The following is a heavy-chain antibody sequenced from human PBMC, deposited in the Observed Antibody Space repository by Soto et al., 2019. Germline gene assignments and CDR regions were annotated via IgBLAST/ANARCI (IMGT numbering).Heavy chain of an antibody. J-gene: IGHJ3*02. CDR3: AKVDSYYYDSVVGDAFDI. CDR1: GFTFSSYA. Sequence: GGSLRLSCAASGFTFSSYAMSWVRQAPGKGLEWVSAISGSGGSTYYADSVKGRFTISRDNSKNTLYLQMNSLRAEDTAVYYCAKVDSYYYDSVVGDAFDIWGQGTMVTVSS. V-gene: IGHV3-23*01. CDR2: ISGSGGST. D-gene: IGHD3-22*01.